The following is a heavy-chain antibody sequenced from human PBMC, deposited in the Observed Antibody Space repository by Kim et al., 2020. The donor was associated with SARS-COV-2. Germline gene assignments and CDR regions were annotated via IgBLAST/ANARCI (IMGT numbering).Heavy chain of an antibody. V-gene: IGHV3-21*01. J-gene: IGHJ6*02. CDR2: ISSSSSYI. CDR3: ARDGGLTSFRVATNYYYYGLGV. D-gene: IGHD3-3*01. Sequence: GGSLRLSCATSGFTFSSYSMNWVRQAPGKGLEWVSSISSSSSYIYYADSVKGRFTISRDNAKNSLYLQRNSLRAECTAVYYCARDGGLTSFRVATNYYYYGLGVWGQGTTVTGSS. CDR1: GFTFSSYS.